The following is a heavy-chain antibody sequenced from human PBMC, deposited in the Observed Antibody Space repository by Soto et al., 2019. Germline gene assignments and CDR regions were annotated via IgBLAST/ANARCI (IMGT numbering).Heavy chain of an antibody. CDR1: GFTFSSYG. D-gene: IGHD5-18*01. CDR3: ARDGDTAMAYYSDY. J-gene: IGHJ4*02. V-gene: IGHV3-33*01. Sequence: PGGSLRLSCAASGFTFSSYGMHWVRQAPGKGLEWVAVIWYDGSNKYYADSVKGRFTISRDNSKNTLYLQMNSLRAEDTAVYYCARDGDTAMAYYSDYWGQGTLVTVSS. CDR2: IWYDGSNK.